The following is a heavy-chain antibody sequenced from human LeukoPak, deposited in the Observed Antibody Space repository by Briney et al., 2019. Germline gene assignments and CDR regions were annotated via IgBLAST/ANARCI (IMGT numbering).Heavy chain of an antibody. CDR2: ISYDGSNK. D-gene: IGHD3-3*01. V-gene: IGHV3-30-3*01. J-gene: IGHJ4*02. Sequence: PGRSLRLSCAASGFTFSSYAMHWVRQAPGKGLEWVAVISYDGSNKYYADSVKGRFTISRDNSKNTLYLQMNSLRAEDTAVYYCARSGGPITILGGGFDYWGQGTLVTVSS. CDR1: GFTFSSYA. CDR3: ARSGGPITILGGGFDY.